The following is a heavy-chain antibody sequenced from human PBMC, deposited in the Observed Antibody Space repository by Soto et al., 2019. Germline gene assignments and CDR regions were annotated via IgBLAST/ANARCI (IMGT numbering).Heavy chain of an antibody. CDR2: IFHSGRT. Sequence: PSETLSLTCAVSGGSISSSHWWSWVRQPPGKGLEWIGEIFHSGRTNYNPSLQSRVTISVDKSKNQFSLKLSSVTAADTAVYYCAKFDAAAGWFDPWGQGTLVTVSS. D-gene: IGHD6-13*01. J-gene: IGHJ5*02. V-gene: IGHV4-4*02. CDR3: AKFDAAAGWFDP. CDR1: GGSISSSHW.